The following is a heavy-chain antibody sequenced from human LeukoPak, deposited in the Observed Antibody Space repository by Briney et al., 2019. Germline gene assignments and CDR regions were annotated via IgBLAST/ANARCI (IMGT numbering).Heavy chain of an antibody. Sequence: GASVKVSCKASGYTFTSYDINWVRQATGQGLGWMGWMNPNSGNTGYAQKFQGRVTMTRNTSISTAYMELSSLRSEDTAVYYCALTYSSGWYKGKYYFDYWGQGTLVTVSS. CDR3: ALTYSSGWYKGKYYFDY. J-gene: IGHJ4*02. V-gene: IGHV1-8*01. CDR2: MNPNSGNT. CDR1: GYTFTSYD. D-gene: IGHD6-19*01.